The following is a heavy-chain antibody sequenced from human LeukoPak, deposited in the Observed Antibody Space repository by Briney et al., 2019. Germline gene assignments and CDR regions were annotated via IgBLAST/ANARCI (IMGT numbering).Heavy chain of an antibody. D-gene: IGHD6-13*01. CDR3: ARYAAGTGSYFDY. Sequence: PGGSLRLSCAASGFTFSSSGMNWVRQAPGKGLEWASYISSSRSYIYYADSVKGRFTISRDNAKKSLYLQMNSLRAEDTAVYYCARYAAGTGSYFDYWGQGTLVTVSS. CDR2: ISSSRSYI. CDR1: GFTFSSSG. V-gene: IGHV3-21*01. J-gene: IGHJ4*02.